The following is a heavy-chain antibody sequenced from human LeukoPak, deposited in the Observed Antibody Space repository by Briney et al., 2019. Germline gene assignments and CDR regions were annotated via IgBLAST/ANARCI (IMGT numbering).Heavy chain of an antibody. CDR2: INRDGSST. V-gene: IGHV3-74*01. CDR1: GFTFSSHW. CDR3: ASPGGYYFEAFDI. D-gene: IGHD2/OR15-2a*01. Sequence: PGGSLRLSRAASGFTFSSHWMHWVRQAPGQRLVWVSHINRDGSSTSYADSVKGRFPISRDSAKNTLYLQMNSLRAEDTAVYYCASPGGYYFEAFDIWGQGTKVTVSS. J-gene: IGHJ3*02.